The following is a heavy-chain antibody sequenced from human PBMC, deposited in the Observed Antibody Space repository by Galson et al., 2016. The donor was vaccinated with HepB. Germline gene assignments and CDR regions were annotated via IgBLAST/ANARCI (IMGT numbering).Heavy chain of an antibody. Sequence: SVKVSCKASGGTFSSYAFSWVRQAPGQGLEWMGRIVPILGMSNYAQKFQGRVTITADKSTSTVYMVLSSLRSEDTAVYYCARDAVAVAGTLHFYFYGMDVWGQGTTVTVSS. J-gene: IGHJ6*02. CDR1: GGTFSSYA. D-gene: IGHD6-19*01. CDR2: IVPILGMS. V-gene: IGHV1-69*04. CDR3: ARDAVAVAGTLHFYFYGMDV.